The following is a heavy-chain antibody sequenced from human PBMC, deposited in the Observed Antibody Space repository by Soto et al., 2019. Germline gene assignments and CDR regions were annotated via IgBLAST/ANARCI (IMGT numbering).Heavy chain of an antibody. CDR3: ARGGHVGVVTAALDY. CDR2: VNPSGGHT. CDR1: GDTFTDYY. Sequence: QVQLMQSGAEVKKPGASVKVSCKASGDTFTDYYIHWVRQAPGQGLEWMGTVNPSGGHTTYAQHFLGRVTMTRDTSTSTLYRELTSLTSDDTAIYYCARGGHVGVVTAALDYWGQGTLVTVSS. V-gene: IGHV1-46*01. D-gene: IGHD2-21*02. J-gene: IGHJ4*02.